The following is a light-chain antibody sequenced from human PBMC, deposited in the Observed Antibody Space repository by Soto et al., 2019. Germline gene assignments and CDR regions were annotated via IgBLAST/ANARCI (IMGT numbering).Light chain of an antibody. CDR3: QQFGSSPRGT. CDR2: GAS. J-gene: IGKJ1*01. CDR1: QSVSSSY. Sequence: EIVLTQSPGTLSLSPGERATLSCRASQSVSSSYLAWYQQKPGQAPRLLIYGASSRATGIPDRFSGSGYGKDFPLTIRRLEHEDFAVYYCQQFGSSPRGTFGQGTKVEI. V-gene: IGKV3-20*01.